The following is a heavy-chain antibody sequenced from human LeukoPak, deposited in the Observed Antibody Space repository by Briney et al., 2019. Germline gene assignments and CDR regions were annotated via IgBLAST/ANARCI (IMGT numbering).Heavy chain of an antibody. CDR2: IYYSGST. Sequence: SETLSLTCTVSGGSISSSSYYWGWIRKPQGKGREWIGSIYYSGSTYYNPSLKSRVTISVDTSKNQFSLKLSSVTAADTAVYYCARETTIGYCSSTSCYNWFDPWGQGTLVTVSS. CDR3: ARETTIGYCSSTSCYNWFDP. D-gene: IGHD2-2*01. J-gene: IGHJ5*02. V-gene: IGHV4-39*02. CDR1: GGSISSSSYY.